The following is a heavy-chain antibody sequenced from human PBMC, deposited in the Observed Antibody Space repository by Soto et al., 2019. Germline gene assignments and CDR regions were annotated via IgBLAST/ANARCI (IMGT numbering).Heavy chain of an antibody. D-gene: IGHD1-1*01. CDR1: GGSISSYY. J-gene: IGHJ4*02. CDR3: AREVRYGYFDY. V-gene: IGHV4-59*01. Sequence: SETLSLTCTVSGGSISSYYWSWIRQPPGKGLEXIXXXYXSXXXNXXXXLKSRVTISVDTSKNQFPLKLSSVTAADTAVYYCAREVRYGYFDYWGQGTLVTVSS. CDR2: XYXSXXX.